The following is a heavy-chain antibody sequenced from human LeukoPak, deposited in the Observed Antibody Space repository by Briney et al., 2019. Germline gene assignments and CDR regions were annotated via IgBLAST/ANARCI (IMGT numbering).Heavy chain of an antibody. Sequence: PGGSLRLSCAASGFTVSSNYMNWVRRAPGKGLEWVSIIYSGGSTYYADSVKGRFTISRDNSKNTLYLQMNSLRAEDTAVYYCARASGYLYGMDVWGQGTTVTVSS. J-gene: IGHJ6*02. CDR2: IYSGGST. CDR3: ARASGYLYGMDV. CDR1: GFTVSSNY. D-gene: IGHD5-12*01. V-gene: IGHV3-66*01.